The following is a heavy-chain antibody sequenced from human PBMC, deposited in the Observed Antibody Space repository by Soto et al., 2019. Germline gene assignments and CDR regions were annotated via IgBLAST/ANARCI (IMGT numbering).Heavy chain of an antibody. V-gene: IGHV6-1*01. D-gene: IGHD6-19*01. CDR1: GDSVSSNSAA. J-gene: IGHJ4*02. CDR3: ARESAGTYYFDY. Sequence: SXTLSLTCAISGDSVSSNSAAWNWIRQSPSRGLEWLGRAYYRSKWYNDYAVSVKSRITINPDTTKNQISLQVNSVAPEDTAVYYCARESAGTYYFDYWGQGTMVTVSS. CDR2: AYYRSKWYN.